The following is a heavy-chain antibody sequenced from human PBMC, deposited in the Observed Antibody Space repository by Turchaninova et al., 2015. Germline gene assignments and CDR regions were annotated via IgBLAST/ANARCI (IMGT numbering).Heavy chain of an antibody. D-gene: IGHD3-10*01. CDR2: IKSKTDGGTT. V-gene: IGHV3-15*01. CDR3: SSRGN. CDR1: GFTFTDAW. J-gene: IGHJ4*01. Sequence: DVQLVESGGGLVRAGGFLRLSCIASGFTFTDAWMNWVRQAQGKGLEWVGRIKSKTDGGTTDYAAPVKGRFTVSRDDAKNTLYLQMNSLKTEDTAVYYCSSRGNWGHGTLVTVSS.